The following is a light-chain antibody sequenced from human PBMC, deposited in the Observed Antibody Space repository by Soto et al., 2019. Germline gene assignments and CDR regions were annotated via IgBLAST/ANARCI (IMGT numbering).Light chain of an antibody. CDR3: QQDYSEPLT. CDR1: QGIRND. J-gene: IGKJ4*01. CDR2: AAS. V-gene: IGKV1-6*01. Sequence: AIQMTQSPSSLSASIGDRVTITCRASQGIRNDLGWYQQKSGKAPKLLIYAASSLHSGVPSRFSGSGSGTDFTLTISSLQPEDFATYYCQQDYSEPLTFGGGTKVEIK.